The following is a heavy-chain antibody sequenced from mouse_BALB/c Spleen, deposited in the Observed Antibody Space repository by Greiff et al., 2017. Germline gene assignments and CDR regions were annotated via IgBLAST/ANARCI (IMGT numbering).Heavy chain of an antibody. CDR2: ILPGSGST. CDR3: ARGMVTTVVATDY. Sequence: QVQLQQSGAELMKPGASVKISCKATGYTFSSYWIEWVKQRPGHGLEWIGEILPGSGSTNYNEKFKGKATFTADTSSNTAYMQLSSLTSEDSAVYYCARGMVTTVVATDYWGQGTTLTVSS. D-gene: IGHD1-1*01. V-gene: IGHV1-9*01. J-gene: IGHJ2*01. CDR1: GYTFSSYW.